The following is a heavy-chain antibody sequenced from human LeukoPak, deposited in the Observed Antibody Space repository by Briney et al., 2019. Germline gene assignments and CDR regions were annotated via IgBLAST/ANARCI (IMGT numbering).Heavy chain of an antibody. CDR1: GFTFTNVW. V-gene: IGHV3-15*01. CDR2: IKSKTDGETT. CDR3: TTDLGTYYHGSQRLIPIDY. D-gene: IGHD3-10*01. Sequence: GGSLRLSCVDSGFTFTNVWMSWVRQAPGKGLEWIGRIKSKTDGETTNYAEPVRGRFTISRDDSKSAVYLQMNSLKIEDTAVYYCTTDLGTYYHGSQRLIPIDYWGQGTLVTVSS. J-gene: IGHJ4*02.